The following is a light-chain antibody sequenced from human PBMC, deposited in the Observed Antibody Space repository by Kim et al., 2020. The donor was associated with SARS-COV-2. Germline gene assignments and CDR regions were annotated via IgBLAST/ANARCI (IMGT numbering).Light chain of an antibody. CDR2: LNSDGSH. CDR3: QTRDTGIHV. J-gene: IGLJ7*01. V-gene: IGLV4-69*01. CDR1: SGHSRNA. Sequence: QLVLTQSPSASASLGASVKLTCTLSSGHSRNAIAWHQQQPERGPRYLMKLNSDGSHTKGDGIPDRFSGSSSGAERYLTISSLQSEDEADYYCQTRDTGIHVFGGGTQLTVL.